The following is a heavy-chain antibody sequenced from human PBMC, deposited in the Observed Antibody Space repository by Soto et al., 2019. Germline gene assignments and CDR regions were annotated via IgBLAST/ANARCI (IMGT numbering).Heavy chain of an antibody. CDR2: ISSSSSYI. J-gene: IGHJ4*02. CDR1: GFTFSSYS. CDR3: ALGYGDSRSFDY. V-gene: IGHV3-21*01. Sequence: EVQLVESGGGLVKPGGSLRLSCAASGFTFSSYSMNWVRQAPGKGLEWVSSISSSSSYIYYADSVKGRFTISRDNAKNSLYLQMNSLRAEDTAVYYCALGYGDSRSFDYWGQGTLVTVSS. D-gene: IGHD4-17*01.